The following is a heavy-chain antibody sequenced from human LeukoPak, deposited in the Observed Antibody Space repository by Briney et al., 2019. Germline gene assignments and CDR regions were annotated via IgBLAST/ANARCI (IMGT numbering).Heavy chain of an antibody. D-gene: IGHD6-6*01. V-gene: IGHV1-69*05. CDR2: IIPIFGTA. CDR1: GATFSSYA. J-gene: IGHJ6*03. Sequence: GASVKVSCKASGATFSSYAISWVRQAPGQGLEWMGGIIPIFGTANYAQKFQGRVTITTDESTSTAYMELSSLRSEDTAVYYCARDRVAARPRYYYYYMDVWGKGTTVTVSS. CDR3: ARDRVAARPRYYYYYMDV.